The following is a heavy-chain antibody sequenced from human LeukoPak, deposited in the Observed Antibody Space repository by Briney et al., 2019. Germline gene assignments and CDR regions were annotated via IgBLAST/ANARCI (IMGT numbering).Heavy chain of an antibody. J-gene: IGHJ4*02. Sequence: ASVKVSCKASGYTFTGHYMHWVRQAPGQGLEWMGWISAYNGNTNYAQKLQGRVTMTTDTSTSTAYMELRSLRSDDTAVYYCARAGRITMVRGVIWNDYWGQGTLVTVSS. CDR2: ISAYNGNT. CDR3: ARAGRITMVRGVIWNDY. CDR1: GYTFTGHY. D-gene: IGHD3-10*01. V-gene: IGHV1-18*04.